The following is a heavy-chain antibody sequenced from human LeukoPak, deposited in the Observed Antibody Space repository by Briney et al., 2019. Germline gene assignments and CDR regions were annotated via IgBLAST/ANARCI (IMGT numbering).Heavy chain of an antibody. Sequence: SETLSLSCTVSGDSISSKNLYWAWIRQRPGKGREWIVSISFTGSAYYNPSLKSRLTMSEDTSRNQFSLKLSSVTAADTAVYFCARATDTPMVGYYPDHWGQGTLVTVSS. J-gene: IGHJ4*02. V-gene: IGHV4-39*07. CDR1: GDSISSKNLY. CDR3: ARATDTPMVGYYPDH. D-gene: IGHD5-18*01. CDR2: ISFTGSA.